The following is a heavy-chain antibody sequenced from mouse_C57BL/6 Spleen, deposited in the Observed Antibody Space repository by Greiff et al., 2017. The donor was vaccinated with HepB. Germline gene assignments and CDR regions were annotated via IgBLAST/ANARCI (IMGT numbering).Heavy chain of an antibody. J-gene: IGHJ4*01. CDR1: GYTFTSYW. Sequence: QVQLQQPGAELVKPGASVKMSCKASGYTFTSYWITWVKQRPGQGLEWIGDIYPGSGSTNYNEKFKSKATLTVDTSSSTAYMQLSSLTSEDSAVYYCAREGTRYAMDYWVQGTSVTVSS. V-gene: IGHV1-55*01. CDR2: IYPGSGST. CDR3: AREGTRYAMDY. D-gene: IGHD2-14*01.